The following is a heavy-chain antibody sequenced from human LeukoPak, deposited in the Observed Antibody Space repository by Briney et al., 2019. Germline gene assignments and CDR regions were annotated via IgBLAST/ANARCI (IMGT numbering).Heavy chain of an antibody. J-gene: IGHJ6*02. CDR1: GGSISSSSYY. CDR3: ARDDSGSGSPYGMDV. V-gene: IGHV4-39*02. D-gene: IGHD3-10*01. Sequence: SETLSLTCTVSGGSISSSSYYWGWIRQPPGKGLEWIGSIYYSGSTYYNPSLKSRVTISVDTSKNQFSLKLSSVTAADTAVYYCARDDSGSGSPYGMDVWGQGTTVTVSS. CDR2: IYYSGST.